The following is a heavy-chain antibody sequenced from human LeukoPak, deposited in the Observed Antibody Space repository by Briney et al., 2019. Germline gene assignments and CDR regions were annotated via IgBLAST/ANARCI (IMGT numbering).Heavy chain of an antibody. CDR1: GFTFSSYA. J-gene: IGHJ4*02. CDR3: ARPYYDFWSGYYHATNHLDPFDY. D-gene: IGHD3-3*01. CDR2: ISYDGSNK. V-gene: IGHV3-30*04. Sequence: PGGSLRLSCVASGFTFSSYAMHWVRQAPGKGLEWVAVISYDGSNKYYADSVKGRFTISRDNSKNTLYLQMNSLRAEDTAVYYCARPYYDFWSGYYHATNHLDPFDYWGQGTLVTVSS.